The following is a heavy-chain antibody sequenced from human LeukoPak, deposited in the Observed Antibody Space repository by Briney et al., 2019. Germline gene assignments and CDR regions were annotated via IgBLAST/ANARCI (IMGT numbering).Heavy chain of an antibody. CDR2: IYSGGST. CDR1: GFXVSSNY. J-gene: IGHJ3*02. Sequence: PGGSLRLSCAASGFXVSSNYMSWVRQAPGKGLEWVSVIYSGGSTYYADSVKGRFTISRDNSKNTLYLQMNSLRAEDTAVYYCARVGATTVGAFDIWGQGTMVTVSS. CDR3: ARVGATTVGAFDI. D-gene: IGHD1-26*01. V-gene: IGHV3-53*01.